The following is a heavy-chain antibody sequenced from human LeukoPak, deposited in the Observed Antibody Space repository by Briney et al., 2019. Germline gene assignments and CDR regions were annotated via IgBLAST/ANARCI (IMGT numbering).Heavy chain of an antibody. CDR1: GGSISSGSYY. CDR2: IYRSGST. J-gene: IGHJ4*02. CDR3: ARGAAARKAWYYFDY. Sequence: PSETLSLTCTVSGGSISSGSYYWSWIRQPPGKRLEWTGHIYRSGSTNYNPSLKSRVTISVDTSKNQFSLKLSSVTAADTAVYYCARGAAARKAWYYFDYWGQGTLVTVSS. D-gene: IGHD6-6*01. V-gene: IGHV4-61*01.